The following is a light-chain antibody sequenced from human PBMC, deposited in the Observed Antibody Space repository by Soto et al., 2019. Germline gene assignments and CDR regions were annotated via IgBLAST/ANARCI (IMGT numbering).Light chain of an antibody. CDR2: KAS. Sequence: DIQMTQSPATLSASVGDRVTITCRASQTIGDWLAWYQQKPGKAPTLLIYKASTLENGVPSRFRGSGSGTDFTLIISSLQPDDFATYYCHQYNSYSPEWTFGQGTKVDI. CDR1: QTIGDW. J-gene: IGKJ1*01. CDR3: HQYNSYSPEWT. V-gene: IGKV1-5*03.